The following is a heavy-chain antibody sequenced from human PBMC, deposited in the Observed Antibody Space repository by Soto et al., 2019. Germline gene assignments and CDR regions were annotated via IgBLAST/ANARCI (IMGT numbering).Heavy chain of an antibody. V-gene: IGHV1-69*06. CDR1: GGTFSSYA. D-gene: IGHD3-3*01. J-gene: IGHJ6*02. CDR2: IIPIFGTA. CDR3: ARELYYDFWSGYYRAYYYYGMDV. Sequence: SVKVSCKASGGTFSSYAISWVRQAPGQGLEWMGGIIPIFGTANYAQKFQGRVTITADKSTSTAYMELSSLRSEDTAVYYCARELYYDFWSGYYRAYYYYGMDVWGQGTTVTV.